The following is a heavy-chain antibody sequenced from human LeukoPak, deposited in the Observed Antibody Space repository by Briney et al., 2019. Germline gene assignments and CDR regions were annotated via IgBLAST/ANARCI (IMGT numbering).Heavy chain of an antibody. CDR2: INQDGSDR. J-gene: IGHJ3*02. CDR1: GFSFSSYW. Sequence: PGGSLRLSCAASGFSFSSYWMTWVRQAPGKGLEWVANINQDGSDRYYVDSVKGRFTISRDNAKNSLSLQMNSLRAEDTAVYYCARVHRGAFDIWGQGTMVTVSS. CDR3: ARVHRGAFDI. V-gene: IGHV3-7*05.